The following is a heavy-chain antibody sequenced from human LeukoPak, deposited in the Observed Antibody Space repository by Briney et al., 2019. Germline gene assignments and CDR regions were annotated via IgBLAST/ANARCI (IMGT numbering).Heavy chain of an antibody. D-gene: IGHD1-26*01. J-gene: IGHJ4*02. CDR1: GYRFTRIW. CDR3: ARHVAYSGSYYFDY. V-gene: IGHV5-51*01. Sequence: GESLKISCKGSGYRFTRIWIGWVRQIPGKGLEWIGIIYPSDSYTRYSPSVQRQVTISASKSISTAQLQWSSLKASDTAMYYCARHVAYSGSYYFDYWGQGNLVTVSS. CDR2: IYPSDSYT.